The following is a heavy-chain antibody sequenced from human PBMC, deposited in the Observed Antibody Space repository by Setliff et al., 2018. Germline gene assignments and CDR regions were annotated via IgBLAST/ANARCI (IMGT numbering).Heavy chain of an antibody. V-gene: IGHV1-18*01. J-gene: IGHJ4*02. CDR2: ISAYNGKT. Sequence: ASVKVSCKASGYKFTNYGITWVRQAPGQGLEWVGWISAYNGKTYSAQKFQDRVTLTTHTSTNMGYLELRDLRSDDTAVYYCLRLVRYCTKIACQATSGDEVWGLGTLVTVSS. CDR3: LRLVRYCTKIACQATSGDEV. CDR1: GYKFTNYG. D-gene: IGHD2-8*01.